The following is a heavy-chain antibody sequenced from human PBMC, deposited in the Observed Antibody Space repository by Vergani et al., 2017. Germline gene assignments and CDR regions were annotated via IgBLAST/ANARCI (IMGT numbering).Heavy chain of an antibody. CDR2: IIPIFGTA. CDR1: GGTFSSYA. D-gene: IGHD2-2*01. V-gene: IGHV1-69*12. Sequence: QVQLVQSGAEVKKPGSSVKVSCKASGGTFSSYAISWVRQAPGQGLEWMGGIIPIFGTANYAKQFQGRVTITADESTSTAYMELSSLRAADTAVYYCARGSCSSTSCDQSGWFDPWGQGTLVTVSS. CDR3: ARGSCSSTSCDQSGWFDP. J-gene: IGHJ5*02.